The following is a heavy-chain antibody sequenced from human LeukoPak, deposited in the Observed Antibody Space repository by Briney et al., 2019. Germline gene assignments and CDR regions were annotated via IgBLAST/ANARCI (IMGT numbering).Heavy chain of an antibody. J-gene: IGHJ4*02. CDR1: GYTFSAYS. D-gene: IGHD4/OR15-4a*01. Sequence: ASVKVSCKASGYTFSAYSIHWVRQAPGQGLEWMGWINPDSGDTNYAQKFQGWVTMTRDTSISTAYMEVRRLRSDDTAVYYCARSGLSRFDYWGQGTLVTVSS. V-gene: IGHV1-2*04. CDR3: ARSGLSRFDY. CDR2: INPDSGDT.